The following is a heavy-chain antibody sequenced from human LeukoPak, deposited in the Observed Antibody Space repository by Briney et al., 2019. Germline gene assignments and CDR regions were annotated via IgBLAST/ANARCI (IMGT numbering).Heavy chain of an antibody. Sequence: PSETLSLTCTVSGGSISSYYWSWIRQPPGKGLEWIGYIYYSGSTNYNPSLKSRVTISVDTSKNQFSLKLSSVTAADTAVYYCAGHDYGGNSGREYWGQGTLVTVSS. CDR2: IYYSGST. D-gene: IGHD4-23*01. J-gene: IGHJ4*02. CDR1: GGSISSYY. CDR3: AGHDYGGNSGREY. V-gene: IGHV4-59*01.